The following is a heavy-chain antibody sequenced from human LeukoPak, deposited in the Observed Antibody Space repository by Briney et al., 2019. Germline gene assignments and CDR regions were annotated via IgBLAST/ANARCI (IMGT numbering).Heavy chain of an antibody. CDR2: IYYSGST. CDR3: AAQDVNWFDP. D-gene: IGHD2-15*01. Sequence: SETLSLTCTVSGGSISSGGYYWSWIRQHPGKGLEWIGYIYYSGSTYYNPSLKSRVTISVDTSKNQFSLKLSSVTAADTAVYYCAAQDVNWFDPWGQGTLVTVSS. V-gene: IGHV4-31*03. CDR1: GGSISSGGYY. J-gene: IGHJ5*02.